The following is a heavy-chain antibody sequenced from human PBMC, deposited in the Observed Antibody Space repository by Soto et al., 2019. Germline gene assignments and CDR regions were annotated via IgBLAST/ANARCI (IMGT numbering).Heavy chain of an antibody. CDR3: ARDLHDYVSFRFDP. V-gene: IGHV3-21*01. D-gene: IGHD3-16*01. CDR1: GFTFSSYS. Sequence: PEGSLRLSCAASGFTFSSYSMNWVRQAPGKGLEWVSSISRSSSYIYYADSVKGRFTISRDNAKNSLYLQMNSLRAEDTAVYYCARDLHDYVSFRFDPWGQGTLVTVSS. CDR2: ISRSSSYI. J-gene: IGHJ5*02.